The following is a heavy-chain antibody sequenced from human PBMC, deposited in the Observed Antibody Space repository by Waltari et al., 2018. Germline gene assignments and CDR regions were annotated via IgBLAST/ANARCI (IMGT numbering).Heavy chain of an antibody. CDR3: AKKVSAAAGTDDAFDI. CDR2: ISGSGGST. D-gene: IGHD6-13*01. CDR1: GFTFSSYA. V-gene: IGHV3-23*01. Sequence: EVQLLESGGGLVQPGGSLRLSCAASGFTFSSYAMSWVRPAPGKGLEWVSAISGSGGSTYYADSVKGRFTISRDNSKNTLYLQMNSLRAEDTAVYYCAKKVSAAAGTDDAFDIWGQGTMVTVSS. J-gene: IGHJ3*02.